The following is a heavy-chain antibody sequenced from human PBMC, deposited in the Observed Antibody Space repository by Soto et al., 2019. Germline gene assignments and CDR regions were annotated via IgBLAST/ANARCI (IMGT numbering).Heavy chain of an antibody. CDR2: ISGSGGST. CDR3: AKDLGCSGGSCKAIDAFDI. D-gene: IGHD2-15*01. CDR1: GFTFSSYA. V-gene: IGHV3-23*01. Sequence: EVQLLESGGGLVQPGGSLRLSCAASGFTFSSYAMSWVRQAPGKGLEWVSAISGSGGSTYYADSVKGRFTISRDNSKNTLNLQMNSLRAEDTAVYDCAKDLGCSGGSCKAIDAFDIWGQGTMVTVSS. J-gene: IGHJ3*02.